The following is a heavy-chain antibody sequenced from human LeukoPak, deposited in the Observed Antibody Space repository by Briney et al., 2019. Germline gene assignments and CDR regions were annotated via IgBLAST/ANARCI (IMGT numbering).Heavy chain of an antibody. CDR2: INGDGSST. CDR1: GFTFSSYY. J-gene: IGHJ4*02. D-gene: IGHD1-26*01. V-gene: IGHV3-74*01. CDR3: ARGAAGATTVGY. Sequence: PGGSLRLSCAASGFTFSSYYMHWVRQAPGKGLVWVSHINGDGSSTGYAGSVKGRFTISRDNAKNSLYLQMNSLRAEDTAVYYCARGAAGATTVGYWGQGTLVTVSS.